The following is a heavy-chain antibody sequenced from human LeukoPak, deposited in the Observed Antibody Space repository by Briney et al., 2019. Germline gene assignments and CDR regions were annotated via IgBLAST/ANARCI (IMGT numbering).Heavy chain of an antibody. CDR3: AKDLKSRPRGSYGMDV. D-gene: IGHD3-10*01. CDR2: ISGGGGNT. CDR1: GFPFSSYG. V-gene: IGHV3-23*01. J-gene: IGHJ6*02. Sequence: GSLRLSCAASGFPFSSYGMEWVRQAPGKGLEWVSAISGGGGNTYYADSVKGRFTISRDNSKNTLYLQMNSLRVEDTAVYYCAKDLKSRPRGSYGMDVWGQGTTVTVSS.